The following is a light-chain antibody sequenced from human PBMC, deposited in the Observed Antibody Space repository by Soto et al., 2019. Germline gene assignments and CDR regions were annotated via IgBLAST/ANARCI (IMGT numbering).Light chain of an antibody. CDR2: EAS. V-gene: IGLV2-14*02. CDR1: NSDVGSHNF. J-gene: IGLJ2*01. Sequence: QSALTQPASVSGSPGQSITISCTGTNSDVGSHNFVSWYQQYPGKAPKLLVYEASKRPSGLSNRFSGSKSGNTASLTISGLQAEDEADYYCSSLTKGATWVFGGGTKLTVL. CDR3: SSLTKGATWV.